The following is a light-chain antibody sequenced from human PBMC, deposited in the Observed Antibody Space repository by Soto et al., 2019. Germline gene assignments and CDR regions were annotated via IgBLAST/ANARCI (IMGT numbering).Light chain of an antibody. CDR1: QSISNW. V-gene: IGKV1-5*01. CDR2: DAS. CDR3: QQYNIYSGT. J-gene: IGKJ1*01. Sequence: DIQMTQSPSTLSASVGDRVTITCRASQSISNWLAWYQQKPGKAPRLLIYDASSLQIGVPSRFGGSGSGTEFTLSISSLQPADFGTYYCQQYNIYSGTFGQGTKVEIK.